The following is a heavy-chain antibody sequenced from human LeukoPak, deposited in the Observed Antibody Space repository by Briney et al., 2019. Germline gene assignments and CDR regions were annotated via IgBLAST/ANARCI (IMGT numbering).Heavy chain of an antibody. J-gene: IGHJ4*02. CDR1: GGSISGYY. Sequence: SETLSLTCTVSGGSISGYYWSWIRQPPGKGLEWIGEINHSGSTNYNPSLKSRVTISVDTSKNQFSLKLSSVTAADTAVYYCAKCGGLWFGELLFHFDYWGQGTLVTVSS. D-gene: IGHD3-10*01. CDR2: INHSGST. CDR3: AKCGGLWFGELLFHFDY. V-gene: IGHV4-34*01.